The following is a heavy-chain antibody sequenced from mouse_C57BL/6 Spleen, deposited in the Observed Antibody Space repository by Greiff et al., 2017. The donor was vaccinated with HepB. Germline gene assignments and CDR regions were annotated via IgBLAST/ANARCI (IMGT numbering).Heavy chain of an antibody. CDR3: ARSVANYWYFDV. V-gene: IGHV7-3*01. J-gene: IGHJ1*03. CDR2: IRNKANGYTT. D-gene: IGHD1-1*01. CDR1: GFTFTDYY. Sequence: EVKLQESGGGLVQPGGSLSLSCAASGFTFTDYYMSWVRQPPGKALEWLGFIRNKANGYTTEYSASVKGRFTISRDNSQSILYLQMNALRAEDSATYYCARSVANYWYFDVWGTGTTVTVSS.